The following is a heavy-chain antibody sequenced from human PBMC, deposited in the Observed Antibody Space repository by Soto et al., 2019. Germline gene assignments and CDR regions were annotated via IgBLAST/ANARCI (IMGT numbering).Heavy chain of an antibody. Sequence: ASVKVSCKASGYTFTTYYIHWVRQALGQGLEWLGVINPGGTTPTRYAQKLQGRVTMTTDTSTSTAYMELRSLRSDDTAVYYCALSGVLTGYYRDYYYYGMDVWGQGTTVTVSS. J-gene: IGHJ6*02. D-gene: IGHD3-9*01. CDR3: ALSGVLTGYYRDYYYYGMDV. CDR1: GYTFTTYY. V-gene: IGHV1-46*03. CDR2: INPGGTTPT.